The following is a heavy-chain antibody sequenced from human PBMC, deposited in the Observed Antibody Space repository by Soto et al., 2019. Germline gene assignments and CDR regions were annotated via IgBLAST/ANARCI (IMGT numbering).Heavy chain of an antibody. CDR3: ARCVDRSSTSCYRRAFDI. V-gene: IGHV5-10-1*01. CDR2: IDPSDSYT. D-gene: IGHD2-2*02. Sequence: GESLKISCKVSGYSFTSYWISWVRQMPGKGLEWMGRIDPSDSYTNYSPSFQGHVTISADKSISTAYLQWSSLKASDTAMYYCARCVDRSSTSCYRRAFDIWGQGTMVTVSS. CDR1: GYSFTSYW. J-gene: IGHJ3*02.